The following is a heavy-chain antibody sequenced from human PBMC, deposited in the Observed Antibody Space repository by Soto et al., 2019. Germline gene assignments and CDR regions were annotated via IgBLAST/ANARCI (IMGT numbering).Heavy chain of an antibody. Sequence: QVQLVQSGAEVKKPGASVKVSCKASGYTFTSYGISWVRQAPGQGLEWMGWISAYNGNTNYAQKLQGRVTMTTDTSTSTAYMKLRSLRSDDTAVYYCARNEVGYSCRHYGMDVWGQGTTVTVSS. CDR1: GYTFTSYG. CDR3: ARNEVGYSCRHYGMDV. V-gene: IGHV1-18*01. CDR2: ISAYNGNT. D-gene: IGHD3-22*01. J-gene: IGHJ6*02.